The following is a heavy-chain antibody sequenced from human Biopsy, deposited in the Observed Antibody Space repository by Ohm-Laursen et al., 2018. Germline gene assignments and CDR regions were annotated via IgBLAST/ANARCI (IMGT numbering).Heavy chain of an antibody. D-gene: IGHD2-8*01. CDR2: TSGYNDDT. Sequence: SVKVSCNASGYTFISYGISWVRQAPGQGLEWMGWTSGYNDDTNYAQKFQGRLTMTTDTSTSTAYMELRSLRSDDTAVYFCARDYEVYAKTDCFDPWGQGTLVTVSS. CDR1: GYTFISYG. CDR3: ARDYEVYAKTDCFDP. J-gene: IGHJ5*02. V-gene: IGHV1-18*04.